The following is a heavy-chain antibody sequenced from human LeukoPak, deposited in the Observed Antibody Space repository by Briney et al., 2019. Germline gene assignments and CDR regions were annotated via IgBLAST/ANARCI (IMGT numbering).Heavy chain of an antibody. V-gene: IGHV3-43*01. Sequence: GGSLRLSCEVSGFTFNDYTMHWVRQAPGKGLEWVSLISWDSSGTYYAKSVKGRFTISRDNSKNSLYLQMNNLRTEDTALYYCAKDQGKRWLGRTSGGGYFDLWGRGTLVTVSS. CDR1: GFTFNDYT. CDR3: AKDQGKRWLGRTSGGGYFDL. CDR2: ISWDSSGT. J-gene: IGHJ2*01. D-gene: IGHD6-19*01.